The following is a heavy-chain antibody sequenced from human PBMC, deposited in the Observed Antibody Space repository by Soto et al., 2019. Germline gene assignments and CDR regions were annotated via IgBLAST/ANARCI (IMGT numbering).Heavy chain of an antibody. CDR1: DGSISSSSYY. V-gene: IGHV4-39*02. CDR2: IYYSGST. D-gene: IGHD2-2*01. J-gene: IGHJ4*02. CDR3: ARDRRNAPSQSRYFDD. Sequence: PSETLSLTCTVSDGSISSSSYYWGWIRQPPGKGLEWIGSIYYSGSTYYNPSLKSRVTISVDTSKNQFSLKLSSLTAADTAVYYCARDRRNAPSQSRYFDDWGQGTLVTVSS.